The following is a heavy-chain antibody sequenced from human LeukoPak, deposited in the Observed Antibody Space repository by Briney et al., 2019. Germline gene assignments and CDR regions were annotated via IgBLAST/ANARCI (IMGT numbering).Heavy chain of an antibody. D-gene: IGHD1-26*01. CDR1: GFTLSSYG. V-gene: IGHV3-30*03. CDR2: ISYDGSNK. CDR3: ASPYSGSYSTDY. Sequence: GGSLRLSCAASGFTLSSYGMHWVRQAPGKGLEWVAVISYDGSNKYYADSVKGRFTISRDNSKNTLYLQMNSLRAEDTAVYYCASPYSGSYSTDYWGQGTLVTVSS. J-gene: IGHJ4*02.